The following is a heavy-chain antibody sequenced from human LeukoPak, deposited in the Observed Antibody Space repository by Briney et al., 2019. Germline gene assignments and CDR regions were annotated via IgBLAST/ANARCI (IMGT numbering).Heavy chain of an antibody. CDR3: ARTSASGSKPGRSAFDI. D-gene: IGHD1-26*01. Sequence: GASVKVSCKASGYTFTSYGISWVRQAPGQGLEWMGWISVYNGNTIYAQNLQGRVTMTTDTSTGTAYMELRSLRSDDTAVYYCARTSASGSKPGRSAFDIWGQGTMVTVSS. CDR2: ISVYNGNT. CDR1: GYTFTSYG. V-gene: IGHV1-18*01. J-gene: IGHJ3*02.